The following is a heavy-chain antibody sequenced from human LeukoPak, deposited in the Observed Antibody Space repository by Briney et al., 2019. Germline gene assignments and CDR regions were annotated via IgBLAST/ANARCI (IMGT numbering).Heavy chain of an antibody. J-gene: IGHJ4*02. D-gene: IGHD1-26*01. CDR3: ATGAYSGSLGY. V-gene: IGHV1-69-2*01. Sequence: GASVKVSCKVSGYTFTDYYMHWVQQAPGKGLEWMGLVDPEDGETIYAEKFQGRVTITADTSTDTAYMELSSLRSEDTAVYYCATGAYSGSLGYWGRGTLVTVSS. CDR2: VDPEDGET. CDR1: GYTFTDYY.